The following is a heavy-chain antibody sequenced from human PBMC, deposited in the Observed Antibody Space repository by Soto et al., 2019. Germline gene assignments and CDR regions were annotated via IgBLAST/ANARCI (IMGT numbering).Heavy chain of an antibody. V-gene: IGHV3-30-3*01. CDR2: ISYDGSNK. Sequence: PGGSLRLSCAASGFTFSSYAMHWVRQAPGKGLEWVAVISYDGSNKYYADSVKGRFTISRDNTKNTLYLQMNSLRAEDTAVYYCARLYAAPLEYWGQGTLVTV. CDR1: GFTFSSYA. D-gene: IGHD2-2*02. J-gene: IGHJ4*02. CDR3: ARLYAAPLEY.